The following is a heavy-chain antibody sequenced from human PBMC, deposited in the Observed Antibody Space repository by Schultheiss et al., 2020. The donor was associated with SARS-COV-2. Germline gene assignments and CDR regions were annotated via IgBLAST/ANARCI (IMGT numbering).Heavy chain of an antibody. V-gene: IGHV4-59*08. CDR2: IYYSGST. CDR1: GGSISSYY. CDR3: ARNSGSYGGEDY. J-gene: IGHJ4*02. D-gene: IGHD1-26*01. Sequence: SETLSLTCTVSGGSISSYYWSWIRQPPGKGLQWIGYIYYSGSTNYNPSLKSRVTISVDTSKNQFSLKLSSVTAADTAVYYCARNSGSYGGEDYWGQGTLVTVSS.